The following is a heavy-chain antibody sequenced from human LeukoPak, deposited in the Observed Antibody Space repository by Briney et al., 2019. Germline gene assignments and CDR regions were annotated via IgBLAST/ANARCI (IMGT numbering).Heavy chain of an antibody. CDR3: ARDPVRAAPTYYFDY. CDR2: ISYDGSNK. D-gene: IGHD6-6*01. V-gene: IGHV3-30-3*01. Sequence: GGSLRLSCAASGFTFSSYAMHWVRQAPGKGLEWVAVISYDGSNKYYADSVKGRFTISRDNPKNTLYLQMNSLRAEDTAVYYCARDPVRAAPTYYFDYWGQGTLVTVSS. J-gene: IGHJ4*02. CDR1: GFTFSSYA.